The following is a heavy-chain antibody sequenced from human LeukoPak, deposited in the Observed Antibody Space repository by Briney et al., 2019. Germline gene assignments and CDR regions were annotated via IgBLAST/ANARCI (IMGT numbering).Heavy chain of an antibody. V-gene: IGHV1-18*01. CDR3: ARTGGYDPQLAFDI. Sequence: ASVKVSCKASGYTFTSYGISWVRQAPGQGLEWMGWISTYNGNTNYAQKFQGRVAMTTDTSTNTAYMDLRSLRFDDTAVYYCARTGGYDPQLAFDIWDQGTLFTVSS. J-gene: IGHJ3*02. CDR2: ISTYNGNT. D-gene: IGHD5-12*01. CDR1: GYTFTSYG.